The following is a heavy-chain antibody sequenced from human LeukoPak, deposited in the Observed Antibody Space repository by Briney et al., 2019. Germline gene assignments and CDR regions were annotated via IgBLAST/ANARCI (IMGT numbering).Heavy chain of an antibody. J-gene: IGHJ4*02. D-gene: IGHD1-26*01. CDR1: GFNFRGSA. CDR2: ISGSGGST. CDR3: VRVIYSDSYAAPYFDY. Sequence: GGSLRLSCAVSGFNFRGSAMSWVRQAPRKGLEWVSLISGSGGSTHYADSVKGRFTISRDNSKNTTYLQMDSLKAGDTAIYYCVRVIYSDSYAAPYFDYWGQGTLVTVSS. V-gene: IGHV3-23*01.